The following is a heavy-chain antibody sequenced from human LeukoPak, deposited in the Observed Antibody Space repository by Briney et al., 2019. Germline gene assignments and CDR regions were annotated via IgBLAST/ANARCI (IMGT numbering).Heavy chain of an antibody. CDR1: GGSFSGYY. CDR2: INHSGST. J-gene: IGHJ4*02. Sequence: SETLSLTCAVYGGSFSGYYWSWIRQPPGKGLEWIGEINHSGSTNYNPSLKSRVTISVDTSKNQFSLKLSSVTAADTAVYYCARLVGATKNFDYWDQGTLVTVSS. V-gene: IGHV4-34*01. CDR3: ARLVGATKNFDY. D-gene: IGHD1-26*01.